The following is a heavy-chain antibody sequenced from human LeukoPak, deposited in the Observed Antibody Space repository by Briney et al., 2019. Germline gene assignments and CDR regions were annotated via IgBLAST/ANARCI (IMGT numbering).Heavy chain of an antibody. V-gene: IGHV4-59*01. Sequence: SETLSLTCSVSGDSIIGYYWSWIRQPPGKGLEWIGYIYYSGSTNYNPSLKSRVTISVDTSKNQFSLKLSSVTAADTAVYYCARVARGWQQLAYYYYYYYMDVWGKGTTVTVSS. J-gene: IGHJ6*03. D-gene: IGHD6-13*01. CDR2: IYYSGST. CDR1: GDSIIGYY. CDR3: ARVARGWQQLAYYYYYYYMDV.